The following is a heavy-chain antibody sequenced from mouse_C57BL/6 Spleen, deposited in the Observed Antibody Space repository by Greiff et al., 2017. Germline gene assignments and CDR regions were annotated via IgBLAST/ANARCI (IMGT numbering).Heavy chain of an antibody. V-gene: IGHV1-26*01. J-gene: IGHJ4*01. D-gene: IGHD2-4*01. CDR1: GYTFTDYY. CDR2: INPNNGGT. CDR3: ARPDYDPYYAMDY. Sequence: VQLKQSGPELVKPGASVKISCKASGYTFTDYYMNWVKQSHGKSLEWIGDINPNNGGTSYNQKFKGKATLTVDKSSSTAYMELRSLTSEDSAVXYCARPDYDPYYAMDYWGQGTSVTVSS.